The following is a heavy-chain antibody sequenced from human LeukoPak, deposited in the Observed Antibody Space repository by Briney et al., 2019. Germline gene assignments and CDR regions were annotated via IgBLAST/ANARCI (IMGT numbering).Heavy chain of an antibody. V-gene: IGHV4-59*08. J-gene: IGHJ6*02. CDR2: IYYSGST. Sequence: SETLSLTCTVSGGSISSYYWSWIRQPPGKGLEWIGYIYYSGSTNYNPSLKSRVTISVDTSKNQFSLKLSSVTAADTAVYYCARHSGTYYYYGMDVWGQGTTVTVSS. CDR1: GGSISSYY. CDR3: ARHSGTYYYYGMDV.